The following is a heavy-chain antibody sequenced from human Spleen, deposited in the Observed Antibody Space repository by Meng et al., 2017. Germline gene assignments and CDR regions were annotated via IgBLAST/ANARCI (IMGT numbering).Heavy chain of an antibody. CDR2: IIPIFGTT. V-gene: IGHV1-69*06. D-gene: IGHD2-2*01. CDR1: GGTFNTHA. J-gene: IGHJ4*02. CDR3: ARKAGNCISTSCYSLDY. Sequence: SVKVSCKASGGTFNTHAIAWVRQAPGQGLEWMGEIIPIFGTTNYAQKFQGRVTVTADKSTSTGYMELSSLRSEDTAVYYCARKAGNCISTSCYSLDYWGQGTLVTVSS.